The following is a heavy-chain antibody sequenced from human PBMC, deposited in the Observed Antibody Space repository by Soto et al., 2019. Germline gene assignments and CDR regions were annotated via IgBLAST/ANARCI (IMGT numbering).Heavy chain of an antibody. Sequence: QVQLVQSGAEVKKPGASVKVSCKASGYTFTSYSISWVRQAPGQGLEWMGWISAYNGNTNYAQMLQGRVTMPTDTSTNTAYMELRRLRSDDTAVYYWARDAPPADYWGQGTLVTVSS. CDR3: ARDAPPADY. CDR2: ISAYNGNT. CDR1: GYTFTSYS. J-gene: IGHJ4*02. V-gene: IGHV1-18*04.